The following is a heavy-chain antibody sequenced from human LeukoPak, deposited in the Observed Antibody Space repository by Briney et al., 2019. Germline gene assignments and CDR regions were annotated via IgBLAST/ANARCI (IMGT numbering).Heavy chain of an antibody. J-gene: IGHJ4*02. CDR1: GGSISSYY. CDR2: IYYSGST. V-gene: IGHV4-59*01. Sequence: PSETLSLTCTVSGGSISSYYWSWIRQPPGKGLEWIGYIYYSGSTNYNPSLKSRVTISVDTSKNQFSLKLSSVTAADTAVYYCARVARRSGSGYIYYFDYWGQGTLVTVSS. D-gene: IGHD3-22*01. CDR3: ARVARRSGSGYIYYFDY.